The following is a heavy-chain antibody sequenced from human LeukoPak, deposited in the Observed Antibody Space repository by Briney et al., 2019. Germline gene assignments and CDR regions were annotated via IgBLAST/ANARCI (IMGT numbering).Heavy chain of an antibody. D-gene: IGHD2-2*01. J-gene: IGHJ5*02. CDR3: AKGRDKYQLLSKNWFDP. Sequence: GGSLRLSCAASGFTFDDYAMHWVRQAPGKGLEWVSGISWNSGSIGYADAVKGRFTISRDNAKNSLYLQMNSLRAEDTALYYCAKGRDKYQLLSKNWFDPWGQGTLVTVSS. V-gene: IGHV3-9*01. CDR1: GFTFDDYA. CDR2: ISWNSGSI.